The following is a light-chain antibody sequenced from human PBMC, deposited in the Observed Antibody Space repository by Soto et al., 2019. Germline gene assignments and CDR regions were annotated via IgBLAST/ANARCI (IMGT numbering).Light chain of an antibody. CDR1: QSVSFNY. Sequence: EIVLTQSPGTLSLSPGERATLSCGASQSVSFNYLAWYQQKVGLAPRILIYDASRRATGTPDRFSGSGSGTDFTLTISRLEPEDFAVYVCQQYGSSPYTFGQGTNLEIK. J-gene: IGKJ2*01. CDR3: QQYGSSPYT. V-gene: IGKV3D-20*01. CDR2: DAS.